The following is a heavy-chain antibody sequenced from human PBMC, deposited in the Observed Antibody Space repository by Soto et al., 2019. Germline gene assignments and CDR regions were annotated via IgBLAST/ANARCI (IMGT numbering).Heavy chain of an antibody. D-gene: IGHD3-22*01. V-gene: IGHV3-30-3*01. CDR1: GFTFSSYA. CDR3: ARTYYYDSRGYYGDDAFDI. J-gene: IGHJ3*02. Sequence: PGGSLRLSCAASGFTFSSYAMHWVRQAPGKGLEWVAVISYDGSNKYYADSVKGRFTISRDNSKNTLYLQMNSLRAEDTAVYYCARTYYYDSRGYYGDDAFDIWGQGTMVTV. CDR2: ISYDGSNK.